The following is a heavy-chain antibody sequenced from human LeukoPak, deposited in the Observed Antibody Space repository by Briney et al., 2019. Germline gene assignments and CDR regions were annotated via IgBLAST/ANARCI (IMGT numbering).Heavy chain of an antibody. J-gene: IGHJ4*02. V-gene: IGHV4-31*03. Sequence: SETLSLTCTVSGGSISSGGYYWSWIRQHPGKDLEWIVYIYYSGSTYYNPSLKSRVTISVDTSKNQFSLKLSSVTAADTAVYYCARAPGIAVAARFDYWGQGTLVTVSS. D-gene: IGHD6-19*01. CDR1: GGSISSGGYY. CDR2: IYYSGST. CDR3: ARAPGIAVAARFDY.